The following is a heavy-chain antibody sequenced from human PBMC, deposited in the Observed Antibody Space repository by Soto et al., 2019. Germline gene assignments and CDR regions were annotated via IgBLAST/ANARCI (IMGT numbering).Heavy chain of an antibody. D-gene: IGHD6-19*01. Sequence: GGSLRLSCAASGFTFDDYAMHWVRQAPGKGLEWVSGISWNSGSIGYADSVKGRFTISRDNAKNSLYLQMNSLRAEDTALYYCATSSGLPHGGYWGQGTLVTVSS. J-gene: IGHJ4*02. V-gene: IGHV3-9*01. CDR3: ATSSGLPHGGY. CDR1: GFTFDDYA. CDR2: ISWNSGSI.